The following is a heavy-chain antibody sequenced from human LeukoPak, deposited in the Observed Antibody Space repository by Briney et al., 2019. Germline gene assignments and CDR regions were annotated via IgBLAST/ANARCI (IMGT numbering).Heavy chain of an antibody. CDR2: ISGGSSNI. CDR3: ARGGCDSGYYS. J-gene: IGHJ4*02. Sequence: GGSLRLSCAASGFTSSSYNMNWVRQAPGEGLEWVSSISGGSSNIYYADSVKGRFTISRDNAENSLYLQMNSLRAEDTATYYCARGGCDSGYYSWGQGTLVTVSS. V-gene: IGHV3-21*01. CDR1: GFTSSSYN. D-gene: IGHD5-12*01.